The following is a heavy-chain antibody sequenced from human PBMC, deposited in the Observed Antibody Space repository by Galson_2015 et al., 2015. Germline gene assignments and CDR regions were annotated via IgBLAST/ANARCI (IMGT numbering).Heavy chain of an antibody. CDR3: ASSQLNN. D-gene: IGHD1-1*01. V-gene: IGHV3-48*02. Sequence: SLRLSCAASGFTFSSYSMHWVRQAPGKGLEWVSYISSRRSAMYYADSVEGRFTISRDNAKNSLYLQMNSLRDEDTAVYYCASSQLNNWGQGPLVTVSS. CDR2: ISSRRSAM. CDR1: GFTFSSYS. J-gene: IGHJ4*02.